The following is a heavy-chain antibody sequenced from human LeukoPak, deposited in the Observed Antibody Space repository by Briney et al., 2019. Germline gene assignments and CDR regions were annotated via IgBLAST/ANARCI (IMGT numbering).Heavy chain of an antibody. CDR2: IHYSGTT. CDR3: ARHTNSWSDP. J-gene: IGHJ5*02. V-gene: IGHV4-59*08. D-gene: IGHD2/OR15-2a*01. CDR1: GGSISNYY. Sequence: SETLSLSCIVSGGSISNYYWSWIRQSPGKGLEWIGYIHYSGTTNYNPSLKSRVTISVDTSKNQFSLKLSSVTAADTAAYYCARHTNSWSDPWGQGTLVTVSS.